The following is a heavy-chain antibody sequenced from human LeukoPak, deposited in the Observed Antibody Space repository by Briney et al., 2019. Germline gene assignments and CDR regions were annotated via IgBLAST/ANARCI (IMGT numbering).Heavy chain of an antibody. CDR1: GGSFSGYY. CDR2: INHSGCT. J-gene: IGHJ6*03. Sequence: SETLSLTCAVYGGSFSGYYWSWIRQPPGKGLEWIGEINHSGCTNYNPSLKSRVTISVDTSKNQFSLKLSSVTAADTAVYYCARGAKPYSSSSRNSVYYYYMDVWGKGTTVTVSS. D-gene: IGHD6-6*01. CDR3: ARGAKPYSSSSRNSVYYYYMDV. V-gene: IGHV4-34*01.